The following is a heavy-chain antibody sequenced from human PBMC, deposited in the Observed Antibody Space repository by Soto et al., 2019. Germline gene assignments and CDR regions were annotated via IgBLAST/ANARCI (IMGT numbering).Heavy chain of an antibody. CDR1: GDSVSSNRAA. J-gene: IGHJ6*03. CDR3: ARVGENRVATSRLYYLDG. D-gene: IGHD5-12*01. Sequence: PSQALSLTCAISGDSVSSNRAAWNWIRQSPSRGLEWLGRTYYRSRWYSDYAVSVKSRITINPDTSKNQFSLQLNSVTPEDTAVNYSARVGENRVATSRLYYLDGWGKGTTVAVAS. CDR2: TYYRSRWYS. V-gene: IGHV6-1*01.